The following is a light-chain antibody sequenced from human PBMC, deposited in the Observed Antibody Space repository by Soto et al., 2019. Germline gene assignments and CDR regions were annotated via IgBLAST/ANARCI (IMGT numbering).Light chain of an antibody. J-gene: IGLJ1*01. CDR2: RNN. CDR3: GSYTGSIYV. Sequence: QTVVTQPPSASGTPGQRVTISCSGSSSNIGSNYVYWYHQLPGTAPKLVIYRNNQRPSGVPDRISGSKSGTSASLAISGLRSEDEADYYCGSYTGSIYVFGTGTKLTVL. V-gene: IGLV1-47*01. CDR1: SSNIGSNY.